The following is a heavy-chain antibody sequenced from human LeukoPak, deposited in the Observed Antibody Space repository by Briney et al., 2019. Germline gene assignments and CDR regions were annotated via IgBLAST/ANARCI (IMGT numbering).Heavy chain of an antibody. CDR2: ISSSSSTI. D-gene: IGHD2-8*01. V-gene: IGHV3-48*04. J-gene: IGHJ4*02. CDR1: GFTFSSYS. CDR3: AILDDLPDIVLMVYARRFDY. Sequence: GGSLRLSCAASGFTFSSYSMNWVRQAPGKGLEWVSYISSSSSTIYYADSVKGRFTISRDNAKNSLYLQMNSLRAEDTAVYYCAILDDLPDIVLMVYARRFDYWGQGTLVTVSS.